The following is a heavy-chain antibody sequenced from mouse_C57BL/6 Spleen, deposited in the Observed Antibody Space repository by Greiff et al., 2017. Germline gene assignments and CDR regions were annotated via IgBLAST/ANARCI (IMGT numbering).Heavy chain of an antibody. V-gene: IGHV1-26*01. CDR1: GYTFTDYY. D-gene: IGHD4-1*01. J-gene: IGHJ2*01. CDR2: INPNNGGT. CDR3: ARSSNWDNFDY. Sequence: EVQLQQSGPELVKPGASVKISCKASGYTFTDYYMNWVKQSHGKSLEWIGDINPNNGGTSYNQKFKGKATLTVDKSSSTAYMELRSLTSEDSAVYYCARSSNWDNFDYWGQGTTL.